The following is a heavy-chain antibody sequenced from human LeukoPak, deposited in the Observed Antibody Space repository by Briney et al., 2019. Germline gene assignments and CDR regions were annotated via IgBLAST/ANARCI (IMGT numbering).Heavy chain of an antibody. CDR2: IIPIFGTA. CDR3: ARVDIAVAVPFDP. Sequence: SVKVSCKPSGGTFSSYAIIWVRQAPGQGLEWIGGIIPIFGTANYAQKFQGRVTITADESTSTAYMELSSLRSEDTAVYYCARVDIAVAVPFDPWGQGTLVTVSS. CDR1: GGTFSSYA. V-gene: IGHV1-69*01. J-gene: IGHJ5*02. D-gene: IGHD6-19*01.